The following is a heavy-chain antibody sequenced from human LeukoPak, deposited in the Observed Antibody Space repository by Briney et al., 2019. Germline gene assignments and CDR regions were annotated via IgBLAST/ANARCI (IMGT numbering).Heavy chain of an antibody. CDR1: GFIFDDYA. J-gene: IGHJ1*01. V-gene: IGHV3-9*01. CDR2: ISWNSASI. CDR3: AKAKGSSRRNANFHH. D-gene: IGHD6-13*01. Sequence: PGRSLRLSCAASGFIFDDYAMHWVRQAPGKGLEWVSGISWNSASIGYADSVKGRFTISRDNAKNSLYLQMNSLRAEDTALYYCAKAKGSSRRNANFHHWGQRTLVTVSS.